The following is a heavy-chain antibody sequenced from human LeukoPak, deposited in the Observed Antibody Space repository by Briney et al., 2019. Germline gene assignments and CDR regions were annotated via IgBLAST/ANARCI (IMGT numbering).Heavy chain of an antibody. V-gene: IGHV1-2*02. CDR3: ARDARRIAAAGTPSWFDP. J-gene: IGHJ5*02. CDR2: INPNSGGT. CDR1: GYTFTGYY. Sequence: GASVKVSCKASGYTFTGYYMHWVRQAPGQGLEWMGWINPNSGGTNYAQKFQGRVTMTRDTSISTAYMEQSRLRSDDTAVYYCARDARRIAAAGTPSWFDPWGQGTLVTVSS. D-gene: IGHD6-13*01.